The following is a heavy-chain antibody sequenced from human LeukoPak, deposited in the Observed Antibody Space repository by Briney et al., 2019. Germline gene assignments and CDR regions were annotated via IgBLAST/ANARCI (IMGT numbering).Heavy chain of an antibody. CDR1: GGSISSGGYY. CDR3: ARVGWNNWFDP. CDR2: IYHSGST. J-gene: IGHJ5*02. V-gene: IGHV4-30-2*01. Sequence: PSETLSLTCTVSGGSISSGGYYWSWIRQPPGKGLEWIGYIYHSGSTYYNPSLKSRVTISVDRSKNQFSLKLSSVTAADTAVYYCARVGWNNWFDPWGQGTLVTVSS. D-gene: IGHD3-3*01.